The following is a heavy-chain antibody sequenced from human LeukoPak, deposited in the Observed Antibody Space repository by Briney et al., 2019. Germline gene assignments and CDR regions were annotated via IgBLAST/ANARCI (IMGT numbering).Heavy chain of an antibody. V-gene: IGHV3-23*01. CDR3: AKDLYFGSGSFFDY. D-gene: IGHD3-10*01. CDR1: GFTFSNFA. Sequence: GGSLRLSCAASGFTFSNFAMSWVRQAPGKGLEWVSAISDSGGSTYYADSVEGRFTISGDNSKNTLYLQMNSLRAEDTAVYYCAKDLYFGSGSFFDYWGQGALVTVSS. CDR2: ISDSGGST. J-gene: IGHJ4*02.